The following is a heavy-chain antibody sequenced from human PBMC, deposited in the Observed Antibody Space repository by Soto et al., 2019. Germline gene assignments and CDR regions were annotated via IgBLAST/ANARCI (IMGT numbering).Heavy chain of an antibody. Sequence: QVQLVQSGAEVMKPGASVRVSCKASGYSFTTYGISWVRQAPGQGLEYMGWISDYNGDTNYAQKLQGRVTMTTDTSTSTAYMELRSLRADDTAIYYCARERRDSVAGRRSFDVWGQGTMVTVSS. CDR2: ISDYNGDT. CDR3: ARERRDSVAGRRSFDV. CDR1: GYSFTTYG. D-gene: IGHD1-26*01. J-gene: IGHJ3*01. V-gene: IGHV1-18*01.